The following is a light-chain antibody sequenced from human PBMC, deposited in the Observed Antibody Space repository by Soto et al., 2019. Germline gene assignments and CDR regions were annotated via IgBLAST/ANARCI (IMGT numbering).Light chain of an antibody. CDR3: QQSYSTPT. CDR2: DAS. V-gene: IGKV1-39*01. Sequence: DIQMTQSPSTLSASPGDRVTITCRASQRISSWLAWYQQKPGKAPQLLMYDASTLQSGVPSRFSGSGSGTEFTLTISSLQPEDLATYYCQQSYSTPTFGQGTKVDIK. CDR1: QRISSW. J-gene: IGKJ1*01.